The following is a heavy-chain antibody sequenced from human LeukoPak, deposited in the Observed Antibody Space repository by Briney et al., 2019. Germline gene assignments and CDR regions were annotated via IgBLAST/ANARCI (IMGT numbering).Heavy chain of an antibody. CDR1: GFTFSSYG. D-gene: IGHD3-22*01. CDR2: ISYDGSNK. J-gene: IGHJ4*02. V-gene: IGHV3-30*18. Sequence: GGSLRLSCAASGFTFSSYGMHWVRQAPGKGLEWVAVISYDGSNKYYADSVKGRFTISRDNSKNTLYLQMNSLRAEDTAVYYCAKDQGYYDSSGYSPGYWGQGTLVTVSS. CDR3: AKDQGYYDSSGYSPGY.